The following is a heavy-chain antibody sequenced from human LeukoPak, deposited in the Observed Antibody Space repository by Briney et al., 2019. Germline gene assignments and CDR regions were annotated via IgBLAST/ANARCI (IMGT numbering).Heavy chain of an antibody. D-gene: IGHD5-24*01. CDR3: ANGTDAHKTGH. CDR2: IYYTGNT. Sequence: PSETLSLTCTVSGGSISYYYWSWIRQPPGKGLEWIGCIYYTGNTNYNPSLKSRVTISLDTSKNQFSLKLSSVTAGDTAVYYCANGTDAHKTGHWDQGTPVTVSS. CDR1: GGSISYYY. J-gene: IGHJ4*02. V-gene: IGHV4-59*03.